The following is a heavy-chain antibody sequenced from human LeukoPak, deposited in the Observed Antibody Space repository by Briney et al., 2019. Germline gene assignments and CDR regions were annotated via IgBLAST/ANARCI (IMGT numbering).Heavy chain of an antibody. CDR3: ARGGSGPLLPYYFDY. V-gene: IGHV1-8*01. J-gene: IGHJ4*02. D-gene: IGHD3-10*01. Sequence: ASVKVSCKASGYTFTSYDINWVRQATGQGLEWMGWMNPNSGNIGYAQKFQGRVTMTRNTSISAAYMELSSPRSEDTAVYFCARGGSGPLLPYYFDYWGQGTLVTVSS. CDR2: MNPNSGNI. CDR1: GYTFTSYD.